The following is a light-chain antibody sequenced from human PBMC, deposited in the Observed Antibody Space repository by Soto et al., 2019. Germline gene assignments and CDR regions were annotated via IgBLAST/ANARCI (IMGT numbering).Light chain of an antibody. J-gene: IGKJ4*01. CDR2: GAS. CDR3: HYYGGP. CDR1: QSDTNAY. Sequence: EMVVTQSPGTLSLSPGERATLSCRASQSDTNAYLTWYQQKPGQAPRLLIYGASTRATGIPDRFSGSGSATDFTLTISRVEPEDFAVYYCHYYGGPFGGGTKIEIK. V-gene: IGKV3-20*01.